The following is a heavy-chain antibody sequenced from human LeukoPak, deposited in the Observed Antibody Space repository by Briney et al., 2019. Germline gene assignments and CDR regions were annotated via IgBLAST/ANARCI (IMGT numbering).Heavy chain of an antibody. CDR1: GYTFTSYG. CDR2: ISAYNGNT. J-gene: IGHJ4*02. CDR3: ARAPPTTVTTFNSAY. Sequence: ASVKVSCKASGYTFTSYGISWVRQAPGQGLEWMGWISAYNGNTNYAQKLQGRVTMTTDTSTSTAYMELRSLRSDDTAVYYCARAPPTTVTTFNSAYWGQGTLVTVSS. V-gene: IGHV1-18*01. D-gene: IGHD4-17*01.